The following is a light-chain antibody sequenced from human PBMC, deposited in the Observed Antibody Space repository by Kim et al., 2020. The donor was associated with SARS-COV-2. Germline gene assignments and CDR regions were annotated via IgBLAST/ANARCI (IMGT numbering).Light chain of an antibody. J-gene: IGLJ2*01. CDR1: SSDVGGYNY. CDR3: NSYAGSNNVV. V-gene: IGLV2-8*01. CDR2: EVS. Sequence: QSALTQPPSASGSPGQSVTISCTGTSSDVGGYNYVSWYQHHPGKAPKLMIYEVSKRPSGVPDRFSGSKSGNTASLTVSGLQAEDEADYYCNSYAGSNNVVFGGGTQLTV.